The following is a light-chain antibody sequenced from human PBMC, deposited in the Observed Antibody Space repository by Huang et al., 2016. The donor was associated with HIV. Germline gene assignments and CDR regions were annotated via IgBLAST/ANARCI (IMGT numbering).Light chain of an antibody. Sequence: EIVLTQSPGTLSLSPGERATLSCRASQSVSSSYLAWYQQKPGQAPRLLLYGASSRDTGIPDRFSGSGSGTDFTLTISRLEPEDFAVYYCQQYSSSPRTCGQGTKVEIK. J-gene: IGKJ1*01. CDR2: GAS. CDR1: QSVSSSY. CDR3: QQYSSSPRT. V-gene: IGKV3-20*01.